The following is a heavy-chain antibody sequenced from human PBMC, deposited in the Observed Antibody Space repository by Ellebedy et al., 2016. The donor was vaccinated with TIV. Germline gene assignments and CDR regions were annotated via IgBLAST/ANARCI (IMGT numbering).Heavy chain of an antibody. D-gene: IGHD2-21*02. CDR1: GYTFTGYY. CDR3: ARGICGGDCYLEEHWYVDL. CDR2: INPNSGGT. J-gene: IGHJ2*01. V-gene: IGHV1-2*02. Sequence: AASVKVSCKASGYTFTGYYMHWVRQAPGQGLEWMGWINPNSGGTNYAQKFQGRVTMTRDTSISTAYMELSRLRSDDTAVYYCARGICGGDCYLEEHWYVDLWGRGTLVTVSS.